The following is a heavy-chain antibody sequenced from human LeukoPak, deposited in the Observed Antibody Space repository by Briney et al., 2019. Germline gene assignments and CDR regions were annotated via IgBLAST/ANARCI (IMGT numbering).Heavy chain of an antibody. J-gene: IGHJ4*02. CDR2: IYSDGGT. CDR1: GFTVSSNY. V-gene: IGHV3-66*01. Sequence: GSLRLSCAASGFTVSSNYMTWVRQAPGKGLDWVSVIYSDGGTDYADSVKGRFTIARDNSKNTLYLQMSSLRDEDAAVYYCATFASWGQGTLVTVFS. CDR3: ATFAS.